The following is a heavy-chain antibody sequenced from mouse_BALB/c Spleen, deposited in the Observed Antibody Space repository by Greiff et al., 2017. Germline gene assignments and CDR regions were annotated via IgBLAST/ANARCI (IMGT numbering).Heavy chain of an antibody. CDR2: IWSGGST. V-gene: IGHV2-2*02. J-gene: IGHJ3*01. Sequence: VKLQESGPGLVQPSQSLSITCTVSGFSLTSYGVHWVRQSPGKGLEWLGVIWSGGSTDYNAAFISRLSISKDNSKSQVFFKMNSLQANDTAIYYCAYYDYDVGFAYWGQGTLVTVSA. CDR3: AYYDYDVGFAY. D-gene: IGHD2-4*01. CDR1: GFSLTSYG.